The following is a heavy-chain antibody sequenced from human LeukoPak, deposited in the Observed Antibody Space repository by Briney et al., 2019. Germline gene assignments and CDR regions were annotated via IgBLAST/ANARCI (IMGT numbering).Heavy chain of an antibody. Sequence: PGGSLRLSCAASGFTFSSYGMHWVRQAPGKGLEWVAFIRYDGSNKYYADSVKGRFTISRDNSKDTLYLQMNSLRAEDTAVYYCAKGLATIFGMVINLNDAFDIWGQGTMVTVSS. CDR1: GFTFSSYG. J-gene: IGHJ3*02. D-gene: IGHD3-3*01. CDR2: IRYDGSNK. CDR3: AKGLATIFGMVINLNDAFDI. V-gene: IGHV3-30*02.